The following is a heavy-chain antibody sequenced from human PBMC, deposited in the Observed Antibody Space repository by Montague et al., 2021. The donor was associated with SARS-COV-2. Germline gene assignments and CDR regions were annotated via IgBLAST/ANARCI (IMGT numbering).Heavy chain of an antibody. CDR1: GDSVSRNGVA. J-gene: IGHJ4*01. CDR3: ARDGEGWEVPFDF. V-gene: IGHV6-1*01. D-gene: IGHD1-26*01. Sequence: CAISGDSVSRNGVAWTWIRQSPSRGLEYLGRTYYTSRWRNDQAPSVKGRLTVNPDTSKNQFSLHLNSVTPEDTAVYYCARDGEGWEVPFDFWSQGTLVTVSS. CDR2: TYYTSRWRN.